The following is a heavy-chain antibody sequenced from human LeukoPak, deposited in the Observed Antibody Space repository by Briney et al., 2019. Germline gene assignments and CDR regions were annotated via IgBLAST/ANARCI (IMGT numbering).Heavy chain of an antibody. CDR2: IYYSGST. CDR3: ARHPHYDFWSGPNYYFDY. Sequence: SETLSLTCTVSGDSINSLDLWSWVRQPPEKGLQRIGRIYYSGSTYSNPSLKSRVTISVDTSKNQFSLKLSSVTAADTAVYYCARHPHYDFWSGPNYYFDYWGQGTLVTVSS. J-gene: IGHJ4*02. V-gene: IGHV4-39*01. D-gene: IGHD3-3*01. CDR1: GDSINSLDL.